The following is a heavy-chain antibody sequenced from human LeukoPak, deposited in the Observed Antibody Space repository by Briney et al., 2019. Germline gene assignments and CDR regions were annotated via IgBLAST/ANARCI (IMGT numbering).Heavy chain of an antibody. CDR1: GFTFNNYA. Sequence: AGGSLRLSCAASGFTFNNYAMYWVRRAPGKGLEWVSGIFGSGGSAHYADSVKGRFTISRDNSKNTVYLQLDSLRVEDTAVYYCGETTVGYSSGRYPGWPVDYWGQGTLVTVSS. CDR2: IFGSGGSA. D-gene: IGHD2-15*01. J-gene: IGHJ4*02. V-gene: IGHV3-23*01. CDR3: GETTVGYSSGRYPGWPVDY.